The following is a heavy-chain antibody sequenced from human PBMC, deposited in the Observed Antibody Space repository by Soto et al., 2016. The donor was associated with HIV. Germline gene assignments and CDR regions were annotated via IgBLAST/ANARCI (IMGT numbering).Heavy chain of an antibody. CDR2: IYYSGST. V-gene: IGHV4-59*01. D-gene: IGHD4-17*01. CDR3: ARSDYGDYVGYWYFDL. J-gene: IGHJ2*01. CDR1: GGSISSYY. Sequence: QVQLQESGPGLVKPSETLSLTCTVSGGSISSYYWSWIRQPPGKGLEWIGYIYYSGSTNYNPSLKSRVTISVDTSKNQFSLKLSSVTAADTAVYYCARSDYGDYVGYWYFDLWGLAPWSLSPQ.